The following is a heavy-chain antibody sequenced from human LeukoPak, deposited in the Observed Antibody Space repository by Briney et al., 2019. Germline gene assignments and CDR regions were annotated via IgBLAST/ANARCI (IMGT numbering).Heavy chain of an antibody. CDR3: ADSIRGVCSGDYFDY. CDR1: GFTFSSYW. Sequence: GGFLRLSCAASGFTFSSYWMHWVRQAPGKGLVWVSRINSDGSSTSYADSVKGRFTISRDNDKNTLYLQMNSLRTEDTAVYYCADSIRGVCSGDYFDYLVQGTMFTVSS. J-gene: IGHJ4*02. CDR2: INSDGSST. D-gene: IGHD3-10*01. V-gene: IGHV3-74*01.